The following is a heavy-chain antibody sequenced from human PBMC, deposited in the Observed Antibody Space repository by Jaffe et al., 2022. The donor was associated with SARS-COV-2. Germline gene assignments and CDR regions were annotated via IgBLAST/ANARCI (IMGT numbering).Heavy chain of an antibody. J-gene: IGHJ4*02. CDR1: GFTFSTFG. CDR2: ISSRSSAK. V-gene: IGHV3-48*02. D-gene: IGHD3-16*01. Sequence: EVQLVESGGGLVQPGGSLRLSCAASGFTFSTFGMNWVRQAPGKGLEWVSYISSRSSAKYYADSVKGRFTISRDNAKNSLYLQMNSLRDEDTAVYYCARGRHDDYVWGSYDYWGQGTLVTVSS. CDR3: ARGRHDDYVWGSYDY.